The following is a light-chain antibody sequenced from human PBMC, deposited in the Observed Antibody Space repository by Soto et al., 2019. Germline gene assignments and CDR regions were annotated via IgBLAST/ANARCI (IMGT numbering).Light chain of an antibody. Sequence: ESVLTQSPGTLSLSPGERVTLSCRASQSVDNRYFAWYQQKPGQAPRLLIYGISNRATGIPDRFSGNGSGTDFTLTISRVEPEDFVVYYCQQYSTLPHTFGQGTKLEVK. V-gene: IGKV3-20*01. CDR2: GIS. J-gene: IGKJ2*01. CDR1: QSVDNRY. CDR3: QQYSTLPHT.